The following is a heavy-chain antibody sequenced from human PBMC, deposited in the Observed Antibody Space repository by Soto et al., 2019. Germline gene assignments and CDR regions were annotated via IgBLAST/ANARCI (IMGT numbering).Heavy chain of an antibody. Sequence: QVHLVESGGGVVQPGRSLRLSCVASGFNFKAYGMHWVRQAPGKGLEWVAVISTDGTNQHHADSVKGRFTISRDNFKNKAFLEMNHLGPGETGWFFRGVGGGDLSLTPFDYWGQGTLVTVSS. V-gene: IGHV3-30-3*01. D-gene: IGHD3-16*02. CDR1: GFNFKAYG. CDR3: GVGGGDLSLTPFDY. CDR2: ISTDGTNQ. J-gene: IGHJ4*02.